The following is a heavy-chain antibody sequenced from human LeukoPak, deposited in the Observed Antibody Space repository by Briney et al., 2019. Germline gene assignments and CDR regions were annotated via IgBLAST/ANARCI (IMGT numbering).Heavy chain of an antibody. Sequence: PGGSLRPSCAASGFTFSSYAMSWVRQAPGKGLEWVPGISGSAGGTYYADSVKGRFIISRDNSKNTLYLQMNSLRAEDTAVYYCAREEVYCSSTSCYWDYWGQGTLVTVSS. CDR3: AREEVYCSSTSCYWDY. V-gene: IGHV3-23*01. D-gene: IGHD2-2*01. CDR2: ISGSAGGT. CDR1: GFTFSSYA. J-gene: IGHJ4*02.